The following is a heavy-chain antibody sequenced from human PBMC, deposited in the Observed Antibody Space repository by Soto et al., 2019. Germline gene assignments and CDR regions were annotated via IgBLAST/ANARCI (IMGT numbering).Heavy chain of an antibody. J-gene: IGHJ5*01. Sequence: GGSLRLSCAASGFTFSSYAMSWVRQAPGKGLEWVSAISGSGGSTYYADSVKGRFTISRDNSKNTLYLQMNSLRAEDTAVYYCAKKISFIIPLSSWFDPRGQGTLVTVSS. CDR2: ISGSGGST. CDR1: GFTFSSYA. CDR3: AKKISFIIPLSSWFDP. D-gene: IGHD3-3*01. V-gene: IGHV3-23*01.